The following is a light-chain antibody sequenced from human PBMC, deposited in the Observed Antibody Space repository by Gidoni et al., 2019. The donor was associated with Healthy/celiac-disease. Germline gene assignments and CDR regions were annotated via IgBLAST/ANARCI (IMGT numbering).Light chain of an antibody. Sequence: IVMLQSPATLSVSPGERATLSRRASQSVSSNLAWYQQKPGQAPRLLIYGASTRATGIPARFSGSGSGTEFTLTISSLQSEDFAVYYCQQYNNWPPTTFGQGTKLEIK. J-gene: IGKJ2*01. V-gene: IGKV3-15*01. CDR2: GAS. CDR1: QSVSSN. CDR3: QQYNNWPPTT.